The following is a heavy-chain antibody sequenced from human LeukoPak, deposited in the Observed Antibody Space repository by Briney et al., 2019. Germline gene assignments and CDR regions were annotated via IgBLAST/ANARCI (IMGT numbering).Heavy chain of an antibody. Sequence: PSETLSLTCAVYGGSFSGYYWSWIRQPPGPPGKGLEWIGEINHSGSTNYNPSLKSRVTISVDTSKNQFSLKLNSVTAADTAVYYCGRHNVRAADDFASGSYLPAHAFEIWGQGTMVTVSS. CDR2: INHSGST. D-gene: IGHD3-10*01. CDR1: GGSFSGYY. V-gene: IGHV4-34*01. J-gene: IGHJ3*02. CDR3: GRHNVRAADDFASGSYLPAHAFEI.